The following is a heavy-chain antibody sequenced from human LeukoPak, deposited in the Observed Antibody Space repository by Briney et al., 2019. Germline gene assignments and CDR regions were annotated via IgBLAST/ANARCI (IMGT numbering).Heavy chain of an antibody. CDR3: AADEGFLLSN. CDR2: FDPEDGEA. Sequence: ASVKVSCKVSGYTLTELSMHWVRQAPGKGLEWMGGFDPEDGEAIYTQKFQDRVTMTEDTSTDTAYMELSSLRSDDTAVYYCAADEGFLLSNWGQGTLVTVSS. CDR1: GYTLTELS. V-gene: IGHV1-24*01. J-gene: IGHJ4*02. D-gene: IGHD2-15*01.